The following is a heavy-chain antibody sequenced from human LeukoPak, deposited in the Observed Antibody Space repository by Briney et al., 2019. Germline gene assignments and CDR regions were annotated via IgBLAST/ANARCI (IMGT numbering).Heavy chain of an antibody. D-gene: IGHD3-10*02. CDR3: ARGALGGYYVTDY. J-gene: IGHJ4*02. CDR1: GGSFSGYY. V-gene: IGHV4-34*01. Sequence: PSETLSLTCAVYGGSFSGYYWSWIRQPPGKGLEWNGEINHSGSTNYNPSLKSRVTISVDTSKNQFSLKLSSVTAADTAVYYCARGALGGYYVTDYWGQGTLVTVSS. CDR2: INHSGST.